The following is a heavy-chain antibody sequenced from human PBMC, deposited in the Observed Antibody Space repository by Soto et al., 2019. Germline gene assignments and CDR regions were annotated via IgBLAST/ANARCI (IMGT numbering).Heavy chain of an antibody. V-gene: IGHV4-4*02. CDR3: ARGPPAPGHNLDS. CDR2: IDYSGST. Sequence: QVQLQESGPGLVKPSGTLSLTCAVSGGSISSRNWWTWVRQPPGKGLELIGEIDYSGSTNYNPSLKTRVTTSVDKSKNPFYLKLRSVTAADAAVYFCARGPPAPGHNLDSWGQGPRVTVSS. J-gene: IGHJ4*02. D-gene: IGHD1-20*01. CDR1: GGSISSRNW.